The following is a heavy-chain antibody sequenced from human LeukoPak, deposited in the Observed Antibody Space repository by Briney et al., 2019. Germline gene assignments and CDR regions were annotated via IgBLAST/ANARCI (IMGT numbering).Heavy chain of an antibody. V-gene: IGHV3-7*01. D-gene: IGHD6-13*01. CDR1: GFTFTDYW. CDR3: ARDGTAAGLYFDS. J-gene: IGHJ4*01. Sequence: QPGGSLRLSCEVSGFTFTDYWMNWVRQAPGKGPEWVASIRQDGSEKTYVDSVKGRFTISRDNTKNSLSLQLNGLRAEDTAVYYCARDGTAAGLYFDSWGQGTLVTVSS. CDR2: IRQDGSEK.